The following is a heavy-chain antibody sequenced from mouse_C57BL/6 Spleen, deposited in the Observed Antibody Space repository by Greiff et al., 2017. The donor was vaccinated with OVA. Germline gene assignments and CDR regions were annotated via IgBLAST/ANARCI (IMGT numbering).Heavy chain of an antibody. CDR2: INPYNGGT. D-gene: IGHD1-1*01. CDR1: GYTFTDYY. V-gene: IGHV1-19*01. J-gene: IGHJ2*01. Sequence: EVQLQQSGPVLVKPGASVKMSCKASGYTFTDYYMNWVKQSHGKSLEWIGVINPYNGGTSYNQKFKGKATLTVDKSSSTAYMELNSLASEDSAVYYCARPLYGSSFDYWGPGTTLTVSS. CDR3: ARPLYGSSFDY.